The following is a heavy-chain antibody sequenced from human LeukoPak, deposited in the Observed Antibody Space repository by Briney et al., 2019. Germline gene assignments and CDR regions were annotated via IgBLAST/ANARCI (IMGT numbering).Heavy chain of an antibody. J-gene: IGHJ4*02. CDR2: ISSSSSYI. D-gene: IGHD3-9*01. Sequence: PGGSLRLSCAASGFTFSSYSMNWVRQAPGKGLEWVSSISSSSSYIYYADSVKGRFTISRDNAKNSLYLQMNSLRSDDTAVYYCARDTANFDWYSDPTDYWGQGTLVTVSS. CDR3: ARDTANFDWYSDPTDY. CDR1: GFTFSSYS. V-gene: IGHV3-21*04.